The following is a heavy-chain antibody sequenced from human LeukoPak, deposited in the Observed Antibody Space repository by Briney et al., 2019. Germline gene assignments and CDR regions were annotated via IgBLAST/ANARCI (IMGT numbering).Heavy chain of an antibody. D-gene: IGHD7-27*01. V-gene: IGHV3-9*01. J-gene: IGHJ3*02. CDR2: ISWNSGSI. CDR3: AKDIRTGDQPDAFDI. Sequence: GGSLRLSCAASGFTFDDYAMHWVRQAPGKGLEWVSGISWNSGSIGYADSVKGRFTISRDNAKNSLYLQMNSLGAEDTALYYCAKDIRTGDQPDAFDIWGQGTMVTVSP. CDR1: GFTFDDYA.